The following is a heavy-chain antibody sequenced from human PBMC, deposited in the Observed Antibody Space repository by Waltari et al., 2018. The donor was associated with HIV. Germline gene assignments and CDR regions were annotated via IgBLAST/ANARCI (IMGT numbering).Heavy chain of an antibody. D-gene: IGHD1-26*01. CDR3: AKSDFTELVRGQKAFDV. CDR2: TAPFVGV. Sequence: QAQLVQSGAETKKPGSSVTVSCQASGGAFDTFAFTWVRQAPGQGLEWLGGTAPFVGVRYAQDFNGRVTITSNPSTRTVFLELGGLRPDDTAVYFCAKSDFTELVRGQKAFDVWGQGT. J-gene: IGHJ3*01. V-gene: IGHV1-69*19. CDR1: GGAFDTFA.